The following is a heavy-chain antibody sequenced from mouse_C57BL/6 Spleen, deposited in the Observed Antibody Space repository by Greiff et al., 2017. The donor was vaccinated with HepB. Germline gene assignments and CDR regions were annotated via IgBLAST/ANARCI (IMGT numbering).Heavy chain of an antibody. J-gene: IGHJ2*01. CDR3: ARDFYYYGSKDYFDY. Sequence: EVQLVESGPGLVKPSQSLSLTCSVTGYSITSGYYWNWIRQFPGNKLEWMGYISYDGSNNYNPSLKNRISITRDTSKNQFFLKLNSVTTEDTATYYCARDFYYYGSKDYFDYWGQGTTLTVSS. CDR1: GYSITSGYY. V-gene: IGHV3-6*01. D-gene: IGHD1-1*01. CDR2: ISYDGSN.